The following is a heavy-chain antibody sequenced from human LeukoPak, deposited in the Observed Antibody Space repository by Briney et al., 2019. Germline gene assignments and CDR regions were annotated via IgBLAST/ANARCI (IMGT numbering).Heavy chain of an antibody. CDR1: GFTFSSYW. Sequence: GGSLRLSCAASGFTFSSYWMYWVRQVPGKGLVWVSRINSDGSVTDYADSVKGRLTISRDNAKNSLYLQMNSLRPEDTALYYCAKDINTQIDAFDMWGQGTMVTVSS. V-gene: IGHV3-74*01. CDR2: INSDGSVT. CDR3: AKDINTQIDAFDM. J-gene: IGHJ3*02.